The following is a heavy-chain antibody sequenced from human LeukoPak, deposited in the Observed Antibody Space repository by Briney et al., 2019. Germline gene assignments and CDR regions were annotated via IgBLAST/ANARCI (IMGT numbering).Heavy chain of an antibody. J-gene: IGHJ4*02. CDR1: GFTFDDYA. CDR2: ISSSGSTI. CDR3: ARLNSGSYYHPFDY. D-gene: IGHD1-26*01. Sequence: GRSLRLSCAASGFTFDDYAMNWVRQAPGKGLEWVSYISSSGSTIYYADSVKGRFTISRDNAKISLYLQMNSLRAEDTAVYYCARLNSGSYYHPFDYWGQGTLVTVSS. V-gene: IGHV3-48*03.